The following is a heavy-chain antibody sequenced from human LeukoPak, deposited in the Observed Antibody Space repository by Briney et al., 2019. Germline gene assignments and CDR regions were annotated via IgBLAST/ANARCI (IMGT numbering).Heavy chain of an antibody. V-gene: IGHV4-59*01. Sequence: SETLSLTCTVSGGSISNYYWSWIRQPPGKGLEWIGYIHYSGSTEYNPSLKSRVTISVDTSKNHFSLKLNSVTAADTAVYYCTRVFPHGYSDYWGQGTLVTVSA. J-gene: IGHJ4*02. CDR1: GGSISNYY. CDR3: TRVFPHGYSDY. D-gene: IGHD2-8*01. CDR2: IHYSGST.